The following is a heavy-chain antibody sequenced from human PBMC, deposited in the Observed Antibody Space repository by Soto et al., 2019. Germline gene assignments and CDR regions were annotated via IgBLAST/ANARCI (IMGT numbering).Heavy chain of an antibody. CDR2: ISSSSSYT. V-gene: IGHV3-11*05. CDR1: GFTFSDYY. CDR3: ARKMSQGLRFGGNFDY. D-gene: IGHD5-12*01. J-gene: IGHJ4*02. Sequence: QVQLVESGGGLVKPGGSLRLSCAASGFTFSDYYMSWIRQAPGKGLEWVSYISSSSSYTNYADSVKGRFTISRDNAKNSLYLQMNSLRAEDTAVYYCARKMSQGLRFGGNFDYWGQGTLVTVSS.